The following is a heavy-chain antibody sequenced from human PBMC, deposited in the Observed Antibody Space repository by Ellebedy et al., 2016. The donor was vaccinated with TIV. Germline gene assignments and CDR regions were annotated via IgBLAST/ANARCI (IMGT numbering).Heavy chain of an antibody. CDR1: GFTFSNYW. Sequence: PGGSLRLSCAASGFTFSNYWMSWVRQAPGKGLEWVANIKEDASEKYYLDSVKGRFTISRDNAKNSLSLQMNSLRAEDTAVYYCARSPSTMVRGIIKSSSFDYWGQGTLVTVSS. V-gene: IGHV3-7*01. CDR2: IKEDASEK. J-gene: IGHJ4*02. CDR3: ARSPSTMVRGIIKSSSFDY. D-gene: IGHD3-10*01.